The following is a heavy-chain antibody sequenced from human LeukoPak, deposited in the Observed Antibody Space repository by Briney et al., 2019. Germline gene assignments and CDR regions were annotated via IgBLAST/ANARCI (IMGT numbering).Heavy chain of an antibody. J-gene: IGHJ4*02. CDR3: ARWEGGSYYDFYY. CDR1: AGSFSTYY. D-gene: IGHD1-26*01. V-gene: IGHV4-34*01. Sequence: PSETLSLTCAVDAGSFSTYYWSGIRQPPGKGLEWIGEINHSGSTNYNPSLKSRVTISVDTSKNQFSLKLSSVTAADTAVYYCARWEGGSYYDFYYWGQGTLVTVSS. CDR2: INHSGST.